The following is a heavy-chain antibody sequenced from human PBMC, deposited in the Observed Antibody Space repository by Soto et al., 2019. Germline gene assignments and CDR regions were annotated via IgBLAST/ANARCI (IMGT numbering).Heavy chain of an antibody. V-gene: IGHV4-30-2*01. CDR3: SSGKEWLFSLDP. Sequence: PSETLSLTCAVSGGSISSGAYSWSWIRQPPGKGLEWIGYIYHSGSTYYNPSLKSRVTIAVDRSKNQFSLKLSSVTAADTAVYYCSSGKEWLFSLDPLGQGALVTVSS. CDR2: IYHSGST. D-gene: IGHD3-3*01. CDR1: GGSISSGAYS. J-gene: IGHJ5*02.